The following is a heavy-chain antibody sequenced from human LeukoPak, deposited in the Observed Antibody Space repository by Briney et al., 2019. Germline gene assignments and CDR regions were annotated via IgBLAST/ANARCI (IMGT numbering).Heavy chain of an antibody. CDR3: ARGSWYFDL. Sequence: SETLSLTCTVSGGSISSYYWSWIRQPPGKGLEWIGYIYYSGSTNYNPSLKSRVTVSVDTSKNQFSLKLSSVTAADTAVYYCARGSWYFDLWGRGTLVTVSS. CDR2: IYYSGST. V-gene: IGHV4-59*01. CDR1: GGSISSYY. J-gene: IGHJ2*01.